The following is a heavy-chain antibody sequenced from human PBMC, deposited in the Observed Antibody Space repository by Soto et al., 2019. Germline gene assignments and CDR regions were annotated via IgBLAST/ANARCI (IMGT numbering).Heavy chain of an antibody. CDR1: GFTFSSYA. V-gene: IGHV3-23*01. Sequence: GGSLRLSCAASGFTFSSYAMSWVRQAPGKGLEWVSAISGSGGSTYYADSVKGRFTISRDNSKNTLYLQMNSLRAEDTAVYYCAKDGPETYYYDSSGYFYWGQGTLVTVSS. D-gene: IGHD3-22*01. J-gene: IGHJ4*02. CDR2: ISGSGGST. CDR3: AKDGPETYYYDSSGYFY.